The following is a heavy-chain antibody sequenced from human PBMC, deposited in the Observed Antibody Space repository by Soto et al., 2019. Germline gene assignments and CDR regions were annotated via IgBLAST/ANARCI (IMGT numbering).Heavy chain of an antibody. CDR3: ARGGGSI. Sequence: QLQLQESGPGLVKPSETLSLTCTVSGGSISSSSYYWGWIRQPPGKGLEWIGSIYYSGSTYYNPSLRRRVPIPVDTSQNQVSLTRSSVTAADTAGYSCARGGGSIWGQGTLVTVSS. D-gene: IGHD3-16*01. CDR1: GGSISSSSYY. J-gene: IGHJ1*01. V-gene: IGHV4-39*01. CDR2: IYYSGST.